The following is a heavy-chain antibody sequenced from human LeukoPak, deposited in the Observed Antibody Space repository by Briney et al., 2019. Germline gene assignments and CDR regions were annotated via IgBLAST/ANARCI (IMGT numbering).Heavy chain of an antibody. CDR2: IYYSGST. CDR3: AREPYCSSTSCSHFYYGMDV. J-gene: IGHJ6*02. D-gene: IGHD2-2*01. Sequence: PSQTLSLTCTVSGGFISSGGYYWSWIRQHPGKGLEWIGYIYYSGSTYYNPSLKSRVTISVDTSKNQSSLKLSSVTAADTAVYYCAREPYCSSTSCSHFYYGMDVWGQGTTVTVSS. CDR1: GGFISSGGYY. V-gene: IGHV4-31*03.